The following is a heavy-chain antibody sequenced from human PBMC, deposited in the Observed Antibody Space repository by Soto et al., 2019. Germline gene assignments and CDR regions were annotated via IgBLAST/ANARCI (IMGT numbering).Heavy chain of an antibody. CDR1: GYTFTSYG. V-gene: IGHV1-3*01. CDR3: VRRHVSATGIDWFDP. CDR2: VNAANGDT. J-gene: IGHJ5*02. Sequence: ASVKVSCKASGYTFTSYGIHCVRQAPGQRLEWMGWVNAANGDTKYSPKFQGRVTITRDTSASTAYMELSSLRSEDTAVYYCVRRHVSATGIDWFDPWGQGTLVTVSS. D-gene: IGHD6-13*01.